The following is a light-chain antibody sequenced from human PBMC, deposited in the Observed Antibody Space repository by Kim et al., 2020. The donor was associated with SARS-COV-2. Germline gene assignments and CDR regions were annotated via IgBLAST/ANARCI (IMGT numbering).Light chain of an antibody. J-gene: IGKJ3*01. CDR1: QSISSY. CDR3: QQSYSTPLT. V-gene: IGKV1-39*01. Sequence: DIQMTQSPSSLSASVGDRVTITCRASQSISSYLNWYQQKPGKAPKLLIYAASNLQSGVPSRFSGSGSGTDFTFTISSLQPEDSATYYCQQSYSTPLTFGPGTKVDIK. CDR2: AAS.